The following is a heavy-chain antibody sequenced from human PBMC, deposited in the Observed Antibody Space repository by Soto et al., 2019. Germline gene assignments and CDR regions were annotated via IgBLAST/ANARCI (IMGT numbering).Heavy chain of an antibody. Sequence: SETLSLTCTVSGSSINSSGYYWGWIRQPPGKGLEWIGSMFYGVSTYYNPSLKSRVTVSVDTSKNQFSLNLRSVTAADTAVYYCVRATYFSDSSGYTRCFDYWGQGTLVTVSS. CDR3: VRATYFSDSSGYTRCFDY. J-gene: IGHJ4*02. CDR1: GSSINSSGYY. CDR2: MFYGVST. D-gene: IGHD3-22*01. V-gene: IGHV4-39*01.